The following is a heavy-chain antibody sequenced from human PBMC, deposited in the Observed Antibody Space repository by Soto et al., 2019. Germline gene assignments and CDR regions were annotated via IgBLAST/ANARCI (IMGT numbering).Heavy chain of an antibody. CDR3: ARGWGLVFAY. CDR1: GGSISSYY. J-gene: IGHJ4*02. CDR2: IYDSGST. V-gene: IGHV4-59*01. D-gene: IGHD2-21*02. Sequence: QVQLQESGPGLVKPSETLSLTCTVSGGSISSYYWSWIRQPPGKGLEWIGYIYDSGSTNHNPSLKSRVTMSLDASKNQFSLKLRSVTAADTAVYYCARGWGLVFAYWGQGTLVTVSS.